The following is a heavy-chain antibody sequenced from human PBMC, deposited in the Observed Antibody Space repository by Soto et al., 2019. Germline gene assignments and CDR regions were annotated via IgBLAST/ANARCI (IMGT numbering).Heavy chain of an antibody. Sequence: PVGSLRLSCASSVCTFSTYAMNCVRHSPGKWLEWVSLIISSGGSTYYADSVKGRFTISRDNSKNTLYLQMNSLRADDTAVYYCAKAERSRYGTEYSKHWGQGTLVKVSS. J-gene: IGHJ1*01. CDR3: AKAERSRYGTEYSKH. V-gene: IGHV3-23*01. D-gene: IGHD6-25*01. CDR2: IISSGGST. CDR1: VCTFSTYA.